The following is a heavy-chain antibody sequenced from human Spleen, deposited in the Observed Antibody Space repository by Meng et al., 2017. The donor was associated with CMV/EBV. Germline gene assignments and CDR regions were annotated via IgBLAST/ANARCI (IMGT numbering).Heavy chain of an antibody. CDR3: ARGSTSCFSCYYCYGMDV. Sequence: SVKVSCKASGYTCTGYYMHWVRQAPGQGLEWMGWINPNSGGTSYAQKFPGRVTITRATSISTAYMELSRRRSDHTAVYYCARGSTSCFSCYYCYGMDVWGQGTTVTVSS. V-gene: IGHV1-2*02. J-gene: IGHJ6*02. CDR1: GYTCTGYY. D-gene: IGHD2-2*01. CDR2: INPNSGGT.